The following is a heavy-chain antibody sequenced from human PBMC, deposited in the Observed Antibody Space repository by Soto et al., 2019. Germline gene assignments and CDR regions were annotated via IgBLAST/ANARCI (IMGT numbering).Heavy chain of an antibody. CDR1: GGSISSGGYY. V-gene: IGHV4-31*03. CDR2: IYYSGST. Sequence: SETLSLTCTVSGGSISSGGYYWSWIRQHPGKGLEWIGYIYYSGSTYYNPSLKSRVTISVDTSKNQFSLKLSSVTAADTAVYYCARDSSWSGGMDVWGQGTTVTSP. J-gene: IGHJ6*02. CDR3: ARDSSWSGGMDV. D-gene: IGHD3-10*01.